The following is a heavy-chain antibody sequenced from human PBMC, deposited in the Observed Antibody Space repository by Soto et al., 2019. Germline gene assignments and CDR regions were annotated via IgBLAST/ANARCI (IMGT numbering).Heavy chain of an antibody. CDR3: ATSANGRGGADY. CDR1: GFTFSSYW. CDR2: IKEDGSQK. V-gene: IGHV3-7*01. Sequence: EMQLVESGGGLVQPGGSLRLSCAASGFTFSSYWMAWVRQAPGKGLEWVATIKEDGSQKYYVDSVKGRFAISRDNAKNALYLQVDSLRAEDTAVYYCATSANGRGGADYWGQGILVTVSS. D-gene: IGHD3-10*01. J-gene: IGHJ4*02.